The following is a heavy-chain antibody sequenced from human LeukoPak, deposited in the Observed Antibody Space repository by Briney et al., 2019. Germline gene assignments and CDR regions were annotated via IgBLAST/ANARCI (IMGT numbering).Heavy chain of an antibody. J-gene: IGHJ3*02. Sequence: SETLSLTCTVSGGSISSGSYYWSWIRQPAGKGLEWIGRIYTSGSTNYNPSLKSRVTISVDTSKNQFSLKLSSVTAADTAVYYCARGGKNYDRWLSGFAFDIWAKGQWSPSLQ. CDR1: GGSISSGSYY. CDR3: ARGGKNYDRWLSGFAFDI. CDR2: IYTSGST. D-gene: IGHD3-22*01. V-gene: IGHV4-61*02.